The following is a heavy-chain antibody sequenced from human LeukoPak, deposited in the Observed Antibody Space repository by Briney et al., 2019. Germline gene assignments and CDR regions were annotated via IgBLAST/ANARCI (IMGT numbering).Heavy chain of an antibody. J-gene: IGHJ4*02. Sequence: SVKVSCKASGGTFSSYAISWVRQAPGQGLEWMGGIIPIFGTANYAQKFQGRVTITADKSTSTAYMELSSLRSEDTAVYYCARGEMGIAVAGIVTSPFDYWGQGTLVAVSS. D-gene: IGHD6-19*01. CDR1: GGTFSSYA. CDR3: ARGEMGIAVAGIVTSPFDY. CDR2: IIPIFGTA. V-gene: IGHV1-69*06.